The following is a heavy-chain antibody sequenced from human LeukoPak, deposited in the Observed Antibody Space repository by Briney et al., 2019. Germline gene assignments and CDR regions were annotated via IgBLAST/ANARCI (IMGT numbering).Heavy chain of an antibody. CDR2: ISAYNGNT. V-gene: IGHV1-18*01. D-gene: IGHD2-2*01. J-gene: IGHJ4*02. Sequence: AASVKVSCKASGYTFTSYGISWVRQAPGQGLEWMGWISAYNGNTNYAQKLQGRVTMTTDTSTSTAYMELRSLRSDDTAVYYCARVQCSSTSCYRVDWFYFDYWGQGTLVTVSS. CDR3: ARVQCSSTSCYRVDWFYFDY. CDR1: GYTFTSYG.